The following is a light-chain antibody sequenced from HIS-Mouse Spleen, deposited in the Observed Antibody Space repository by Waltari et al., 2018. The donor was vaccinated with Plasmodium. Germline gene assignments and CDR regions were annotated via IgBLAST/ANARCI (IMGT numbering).Light chain of an antibody. CDR1: SSNIGNTY. CDR2: ANN. J-gene: IGLJ2*01. CDR3: GTWDSSLSAGVV. V-gene: IGLV1-51*01. Sequence: TITCSGSSSNIGNTYVSWYQQLPGTAPKLLIYANNKRPSGIPDRFSGSKSGTSATLGITGLQTGDEADYYCGTWDSSLSAGVVFGGGTKLTVL.